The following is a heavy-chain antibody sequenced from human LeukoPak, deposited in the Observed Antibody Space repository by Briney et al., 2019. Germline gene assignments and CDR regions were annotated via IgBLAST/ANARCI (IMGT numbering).Heavy chain of an antibody. CDR3: AKVGYFVYSGSYRWNFDY. CDR1: GFTFSSYG. CDR2: IRYDGSNK. J-gene: IGHJ4*02. V-gene: IGHV3-30*02. D-gene: IGHD1-26*01. Sequence: GGSLRLSCAASGFTFSSYGMHWVRQAPGKGLEWVAFIRYDGSNKYYADSVKGRFTISRDNSKNTLYLQMNSLRAEDTAVYYCAKVGYFVYSGSYRWNFDYWGQGTLVTVSS.